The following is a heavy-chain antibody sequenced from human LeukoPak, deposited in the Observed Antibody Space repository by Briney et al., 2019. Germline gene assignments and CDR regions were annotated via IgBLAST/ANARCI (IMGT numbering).Heavy chain of an antibody. CDR2: ISYDGSNK. CDR1: GFTFSSYA. D-gene: IGHD6-19*01. V-gene: IGHV3-30-3*01. J-gene: IGHJ1*01. CDR3: ARDSSGWYPSSAEYFQH. Sequence: GGSLRLSCAASGFTFSSYAMHWVRQAPGKGLEWVAVISYDGSNKYYADSVKGRFTISRDNSKNTLYLQMNSPRAEDMAAYYCARDSSGWYPSSAEYFQHWGQGTLVTVSS.